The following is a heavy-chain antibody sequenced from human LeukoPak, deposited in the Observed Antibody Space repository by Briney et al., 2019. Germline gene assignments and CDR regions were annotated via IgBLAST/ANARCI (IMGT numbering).Heavy chain of an antibody. CDR1: GFTFSLYG. V-gene: IGHV3-30*03. D-gene: IGHD4/OR15-4a*01. CDR3: AREVGTSRAGLAWFEL. J-gene: IGHJ3*01. Sequence: GGSLRLSCAASGFTFSLYGMHWVRQAPGKGLEWVAVVSYDGTNKLYADSVKGRFTISRDGSKNTLYLQMNSLGVEGTAVYYCAREVGTSRAGLAWFELWGQGTMVTVSS. CDR2: VSYDGTNK.